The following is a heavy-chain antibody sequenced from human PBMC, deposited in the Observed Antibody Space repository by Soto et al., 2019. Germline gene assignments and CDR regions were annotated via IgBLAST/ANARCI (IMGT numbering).Heavy chain of an antibody. J-gene: IGHJ3*02. V-gene: IGHV3-30*03. Sequence: QVQFAESGGGVVQPGRSLRLSCAASGFTFSNYGMHWVRQAPGKGLEWVAVVSFDGSKKYYADSVKGRVTISRDNSKNTLSLQMNSLRVEDTAVYYCATLLGTTEEGDVFDIWGQGTMVTVSS. D-gene: IGHD3-16*01. CDR3: ATLLGTTEEGDVFDI. CDR2: VSFDGSKK. CDR1: GFTFSNYG.